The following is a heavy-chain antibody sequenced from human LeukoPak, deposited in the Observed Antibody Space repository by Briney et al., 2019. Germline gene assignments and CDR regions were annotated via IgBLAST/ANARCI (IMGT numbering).Heavy chain of an antibody. Sequence: GSSVKVSCKASGYTFTSYDINWVRQATGQGLEWMGWMNPNSGNTGYAQKFQGRVTMTRNTSIGTAYMELSSLRSEDTAVYYCACSSAYYYDSSGGAFDIWGQGTMVTVSS. CDR3: ACSSAYYYDSSGGAFDI. CDR1: GYTFTSYD. V-gene: IGHV1-8*01. J-gene: IGHJ3*02. CDR2: MNPNSGNT. D-gene: IGHD3-22*01.